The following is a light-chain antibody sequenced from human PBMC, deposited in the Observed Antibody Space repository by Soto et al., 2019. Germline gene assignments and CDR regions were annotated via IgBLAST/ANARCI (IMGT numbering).Light chain of an antibody. CDR1: SSNIGSNT. V-gene: IGLV1-44*01. CDR2: SNN. J-gene: IGLJ1*01. CDR3: NSYVAGSNV. Sequence: QSVLTQPPSASGTPGQRVTLSCSGSSSNIGSNTVSWYQHLPRTAPKVLMYSNNQRPSGVPDRFSGSKSGSTASLTVSGLQTEDEADYYCNSYVAGSNVFGTGTKVTVL.